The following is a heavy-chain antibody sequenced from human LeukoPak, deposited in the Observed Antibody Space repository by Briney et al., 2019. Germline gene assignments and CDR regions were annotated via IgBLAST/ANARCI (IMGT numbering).Heavy chain of an antibody. Sequence: GGSLRLSCAASGFTFSSYSMNWVRQAPGKGLEWVSYISSSGSTIYYADSAKGRFTISRDNAKNTLYLQMNSLRAEDTAVYYCAKVQGHSGYDKGTLYYFDYWGQGTLVTVSS. CDR3: AKVQGHSGYDKGTLYYFDY. CDR2: ISSSGSTI. D-gene: IGHD5-12*01. J-gene: IGHJ4*02. CDR1: GFTFSSYS. V-gene: IGHV3-48*04.